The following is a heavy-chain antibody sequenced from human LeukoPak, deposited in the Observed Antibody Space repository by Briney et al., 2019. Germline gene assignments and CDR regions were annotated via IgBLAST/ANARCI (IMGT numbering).Heavy chain of an antibody. CDR2: INHSGST. D-gene: IGHD4-17*01. CDR1: GGSFSGYY. Sequence: SETPSLTCAVYGGSFSGYYWSWIRQPPGKGLEWIGEINHSGSTNYNPSLKSRVTISVDTSKNQFSLKLSSVTAADTAVYYCARLNYTVTTNPSFDYWGQGSLVTVSS. CDR3: ARLNYTVTTNPSFDY. V-gene: IGHV4-34*01. J-gene: IGHJ4*02.